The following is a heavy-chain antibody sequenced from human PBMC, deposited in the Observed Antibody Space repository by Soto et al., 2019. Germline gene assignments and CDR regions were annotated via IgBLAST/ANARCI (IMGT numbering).Heavy chain of an antibody. Sequence: QVQLVQSGAEVKKPGSSVKVSCKASGGTFSSYAISWVRQAPGQGLEWMGGIIPIFGTANYAQTFQGRVTITADDSTSTAYMELSSMRSEDTAVYYCARVGGSHLYNWFDPWGQGTLFTVSS. CDR1: GGTFSSYA. CDR2: IIPIFGTA. D-gene: IGHD1-26*01. J-gene: IGHJ5*02. V-gene: IGHV1-69*01. CDR3: ARVGGSHLYNWFDP.